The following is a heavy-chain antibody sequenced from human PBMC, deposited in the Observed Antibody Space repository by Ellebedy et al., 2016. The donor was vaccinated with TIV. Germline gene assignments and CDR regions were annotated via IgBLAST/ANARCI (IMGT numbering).Heavy chain of an antibody. CDR1: GFTFSSYA. Sequence: PGGSLRLSCAASGFTFSSYALHWVRQAPGKGLEWVGLVTYDGSYKYYADSVKGRFTISRDNSKSTLHLQLNSLRAEDTAVYYCAREYFYGSGAASGMDVWGRGTTVTVSS. J-gene: IGHJ6*02. V-gene: IGHV3-30*01. CDR2: VTYDGSYK. D-gene: IGHD3-10*01. CDR3: AREYFYGSGAASGMDV.